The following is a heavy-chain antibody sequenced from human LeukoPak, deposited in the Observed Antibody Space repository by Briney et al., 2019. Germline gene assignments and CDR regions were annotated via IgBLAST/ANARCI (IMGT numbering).Heavy chain of an antibody. CDR3: ARGSCSSAGCLPYWTS. V-gene: IGHV4-59*01. J-gene: IGHJ4*02. D-gene: IGHD2-2*01. CDR1: GDSISNYY. CDR2: IHHNGST. Sequence: PSGTLSLTCSVSGDSISNYYWGWIRQPPGKGLEWMGYIHHNGSTNYNSSLKSRVFISVDTSNNQVSLELSSVTAADTAVYYCARGSCSSAGCLPYWTSWGQGILAIVSS.